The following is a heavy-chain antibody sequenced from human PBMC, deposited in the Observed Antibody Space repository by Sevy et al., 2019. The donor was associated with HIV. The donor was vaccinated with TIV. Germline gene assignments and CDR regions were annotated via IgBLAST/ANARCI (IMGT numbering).Heavy chain of an antibody. Sequence: GESLKISCAASGFTFRNYDMHWVRQAPGKGLEWISFIRYDGSHKSYAESVKGRFTISRDNSKNTLDLHMNSLRPEDTAVYFCATDAPSRFDYWGQGALVTVSS. CDR1: GFTFRNYD. V-gene: IGHV3-30*02. CDR3: ATDAPSRFDY. CDR2: IRYDGSHK. J-gene: IGHJ4*02.